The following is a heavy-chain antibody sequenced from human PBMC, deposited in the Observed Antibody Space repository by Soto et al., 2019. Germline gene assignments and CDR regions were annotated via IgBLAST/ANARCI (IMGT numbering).Heavy chain of an antibody. CDR2: MNPNSGNT. Sequence: GASVKVSCMASGYTFTSSDINWVRQATGQGLGWMGWMNPNSGNTGYAQKFQGRVTMTRNTSISRAYMELSSLRSEETGVYYCAISYYYDSSGYYYVWRYWGRGTRGTVAS. J-gene: IGHJ4*02. CDR1: GYTFTSSD. V-gene: IGHV1-8*01. CDR3: AISYYYDSSGYYYVWRY. D-gene: IGHD3-22*01.